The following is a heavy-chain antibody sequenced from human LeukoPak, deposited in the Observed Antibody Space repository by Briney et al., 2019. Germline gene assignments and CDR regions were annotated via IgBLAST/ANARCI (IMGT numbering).Heavy chain of an antibody. Sequence: PGGSLRLSCAASGFTFSDYNMNWVRQAPGKGLEWVSYITNGGSTIHHADSVKGRFTISRDTAKKTLYLQMNSLRAEDTAVYYCAARFRDGLDIWGQGTMVTVSS. CDR3: AARFRDGLDI. V-gene: IGHV3-11*04. CDR1: GFTFSDYN. J-gene: IGHJ3*02. CDR2: ITNGGSTI.